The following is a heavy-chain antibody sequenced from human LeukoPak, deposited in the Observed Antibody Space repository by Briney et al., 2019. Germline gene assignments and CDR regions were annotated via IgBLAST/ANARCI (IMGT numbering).Heavy chain of an antibody. Sequence: SETLSLTRTVSGGSISSSSYYWGWIRQPPGKGLEWIGSIYYSGSTYYNPSLKSRVTISVDTSKNQFSLKLSSVTAADTAVYYCASGDGDYVDFDYWGQGTLVTVSS. CDR3: ASGDGDYVDFDY. CDR2: IYYSGST. D-gene: IGHD4-17*01. V-gene: IGHV4-39*01. J-gene: IGHJ4*02. CDR1: GGSISSSSYY.